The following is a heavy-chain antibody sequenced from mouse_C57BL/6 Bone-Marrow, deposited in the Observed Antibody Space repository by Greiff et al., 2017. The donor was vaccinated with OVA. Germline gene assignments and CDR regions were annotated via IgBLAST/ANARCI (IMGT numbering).Heavy chain of an antibody. CDR1: GLNIKNTY. CDR2: IDPANGNT. J-gene: IGHJ3*01. CDR3: ARRGFAWFAY. V-gene: IGHV14-3*01. Sequence: VQLQQSVAELVRPGASVKLSCTASGLNIKNTYMPWVKQRPEKGLEWIGRIDPANGNTKYAPKFQGKATITADTSSNTAYLQLSSLKSEDTAIYYCARRGFAWFAYWGQGTLVTVSA.